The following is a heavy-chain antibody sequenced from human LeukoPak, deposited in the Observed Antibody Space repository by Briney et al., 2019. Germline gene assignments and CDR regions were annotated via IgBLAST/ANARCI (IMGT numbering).Heavy chain of an antibody. D-gene: IGHD1-26*01. CDR2: ISSGGGTT. CDR3: ASSGNYYMAY. Sequence: GGSLRLSCAASGFTFSNYNMNWVRQATGQGLEWVSYISSGGGTTYYADSVKGRFTISRDNAKNSLFLQMNSLRAEDTAVYYCASSGNYYMAYWGQGIVVTVSS. V-gene: IGHV3-48*01. J-gene: IGHJ4*02. CDR1: GFTFSNYN.